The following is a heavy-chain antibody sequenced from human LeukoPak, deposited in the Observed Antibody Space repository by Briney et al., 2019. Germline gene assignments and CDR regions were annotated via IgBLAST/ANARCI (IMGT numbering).Heavy chain of an antibody. CDR1: GYSFTSYW. Sequence: GESLKISCKGSGYSFTSYWISWVRQMPGKGLEWMGRIDPSDSYTNYSPSFQGHATISADKSISTAYLQWSSLKASDTAMYYCARNRAAAGHPRWFDPWGQGTLVTVSS. V-gene: IGHV5-10-1*01. J-gene: IGHJ5*02. CDR2: IDPSDSYT. CDR3: ARNRAAAGHPRWFDP. D-gene: IGHD6-13*01.